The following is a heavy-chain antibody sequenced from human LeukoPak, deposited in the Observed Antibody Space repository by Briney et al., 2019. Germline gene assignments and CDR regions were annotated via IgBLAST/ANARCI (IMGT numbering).Heavy chain of an antibody. CDR2: SGDNT. Sequence: GGSLRLSCAASGFTFSSYAMSWVRQAPGKGLEWVSSSGDNTRYADSVKGRFTISRDNSKNTLYLQMNSLRAEDTAIYYCAKDLTAMIRYYFDYWGQGTLLTVSS. J-gene: IGHJ4*02. CDR3: AKDLTAMIRYYFDY. CDR1: GFTFSSYA. D-gene: IGHD5-18*01. V-gene: IGHV3-23*01.